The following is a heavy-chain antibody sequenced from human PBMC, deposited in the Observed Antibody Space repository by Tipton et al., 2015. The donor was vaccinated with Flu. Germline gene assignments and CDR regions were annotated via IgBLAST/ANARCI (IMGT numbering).Heavy chain of an antibody. Sequence: TLSLTCTVSGDSISTYYWSWIRHPAGKGLEWIGRIYASGSTNYNPSLKSRVTMSVDTSKNQFSLKLSSVTAADTAMYYCARQKKVTTIYYYYYYMDVWGKGTTVTVSS. J-gene: IGHJ6*03. CDR1: GDSISTYY. CDR2: IYASGST. V-gene: IGHV4-4*07. CDR3: ARQKKVTTIYYYYYYMDV. D-gene: IGHD5-12*01.